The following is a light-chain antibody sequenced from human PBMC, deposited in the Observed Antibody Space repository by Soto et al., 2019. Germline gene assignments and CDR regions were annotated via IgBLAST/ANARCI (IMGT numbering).Light chain of an antibody. Sequence: DIQMTQSPSSLSASVGDRVIITCRASQSISNHLNWYQQKPGKAPKLLIFAASSLQSGVPSRFSGSRSGPDFTITISSLQPEDFATYYCQQSYSSPPTFGQGTKVDIK. V-gene: IGKV1-39*01. CDR2: AAS. CDR3: QQSYSSPPT. J-gene: IGKJ1*01. CDR1: QSISNH.